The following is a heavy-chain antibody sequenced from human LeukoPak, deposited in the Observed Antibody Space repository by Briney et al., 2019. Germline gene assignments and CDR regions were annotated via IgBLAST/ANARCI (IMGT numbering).Heavy chain of an antibody. CDR2: MSYDGNNK. J-gene: IGHJ4*02. Sequence: GTSLRLSCSASGFTFSNFAIHWVRQAPGKGLEWLAVMSYDGNNKYYAESSKGRFTISRDKTKSSLYLQMNSLRTGDTAVYYCARDGDAAIRGVNFDYWGQGTLVTVSS. CDR1: GFTFSNFA. V-gene: IGHV3-30-3*01. CDR3: ARDGDAAIRGVNFDY. D-gene: IGHD3-10*01.